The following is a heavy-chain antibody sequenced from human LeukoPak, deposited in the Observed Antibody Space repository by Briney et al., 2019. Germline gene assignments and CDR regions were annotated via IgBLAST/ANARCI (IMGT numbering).Heavy chain of an antibody. CDR3: ARSLSVVVPAAMSAYYYYGMDV. D-gene: IGHD2-2*01. J-gene: IGHJ6*02. CDR1: GGTFSSYA. CDR2: IIPILGTA. V-gene: IGHV1-69*13. Sequence: SVKVSCKASGGTFSSYAISWVRQAPGQGLEWMGGIIPILGTANYAQKFQGRVTITADESTSTAYMELSSLRSEDTAVYYCARSLSVVVPAAMSAYYYYGMDVWGQGTTVTVSS.